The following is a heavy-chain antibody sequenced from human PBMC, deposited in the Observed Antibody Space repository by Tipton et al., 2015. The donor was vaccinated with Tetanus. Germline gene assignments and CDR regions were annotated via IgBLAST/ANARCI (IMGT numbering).Heavy chain of an antibody. J-gene: IGHJ3*02. CDR3: ARNVYTVTNDAFDI. V-gene: IGHV4-4*01. CDR1: GGPVSSSNW. CDR2: NYYSGTT. Sequence: TLSLTCDVSGGPVSSSNWWSWVRQAPGKGLEWIGENYYSGTTNYNPSLKGRVSISIDTSQNQFSLRLTSVTAADTAVYFCARNVYTVTNDAFDIWGHGTLVNVSS. D-gene: IGHD4-11*01.